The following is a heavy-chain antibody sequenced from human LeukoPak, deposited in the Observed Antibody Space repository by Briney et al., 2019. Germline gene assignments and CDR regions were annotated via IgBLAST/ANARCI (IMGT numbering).Heavy chain of an antibody. CDR1: GFSISNYW. CDR2: IKQAESER. CDR3: ARGRFNYGGGMDV. J-gene: IGHJ6*02. V-gene: IGHV3-7*01. Sequence: PGGSLRLSCAGSGFSISNYWMSWVRQAPGKGLEWVANIKQAESERFYVDSVKDRFIISRENAENSVYLQMNSLRDEDTAVYYGARGRFNYGGGMDVWGQGPRVMVPS. D-gene: IGHD5-18*01.